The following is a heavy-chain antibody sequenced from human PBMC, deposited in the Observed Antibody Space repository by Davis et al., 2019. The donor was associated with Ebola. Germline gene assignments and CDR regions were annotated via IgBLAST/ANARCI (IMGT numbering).Heavy chain of an antibody. CDR2: ISYDGSNK. CDR3: ARENAGTGLGG. V-gene: IGHV3-30-3*01. D-gene: IGHD6-13*01. Sequence: PGGSLRLSCAASGFTFSSYAMHWVRQAPGKGLEWVAVISYDGSNKYYADSVKGRFTISRDNSKNTLYLQMNSLRAEDTAVYYCARENAGTGLGGWGQGTLVTVSS. J-gene: IGHJ4*02. CDR1: GFTFSSYA.